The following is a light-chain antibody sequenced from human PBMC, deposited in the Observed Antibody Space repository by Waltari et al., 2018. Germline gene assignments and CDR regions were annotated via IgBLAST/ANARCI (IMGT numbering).Light chain of an antibody. J-gene: IGLJ2*01. CDR3: QVWDPSTDHVL. V-gene: IGLV3-21*02. CDR1: NIGSES. CDR2: DGS. Sequence: SYVLTQPPSVSVAPGQTASIACGGDNIGSESVRGSQQKPGQAPVMVLFDGSDRPLGIPDRISGSKSGNTATLTISGIEAGDEAAYYCQVWDPSTDHVLFGGGTKLTVL.